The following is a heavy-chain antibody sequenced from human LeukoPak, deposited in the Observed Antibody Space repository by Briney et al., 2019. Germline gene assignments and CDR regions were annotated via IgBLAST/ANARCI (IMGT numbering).Heavy chain of an antibody. J-gene: IGHJ4*02. V-gene: IGHV1-69-2*01. CDR2: VDPEDGET. CDR1: GYTFTDYY. Sequence: GATVKISCKASGYTFTDYYMHWVQQAPGKGLEWMGRVDPEDGETIYAEKFQGRVTMTTDTSTSTAYMELRSLRSDDTAVYYCATEMATLGGRIDYWGQGTLVTVSS. D-gene: IGHD5-24*01. CDR3: ATEMATLGGRIDY.